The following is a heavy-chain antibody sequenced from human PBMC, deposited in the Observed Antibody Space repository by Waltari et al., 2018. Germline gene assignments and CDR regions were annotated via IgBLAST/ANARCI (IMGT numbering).Heavy chain of an antibody. J-gene: IGHJ5*02. CDR2: IIPIFGTA. CDR1: GGTFSSYA. D-gene: IGHD3-3*01. Sequence: QVQLVQSGAEVKKPGSSVKVSCKASGGTFSSYAISWVRQAPGQGLEWMGRIIPIFGTANYAQKFQGRVTITADKSTSTAYMERSSLRSEDTAVYYCARERQYDFWSGYSDPWGQGTLVTVSS. V-gene: IGHV1-69*13. CDR3: ARERQYDFWSGYSDP.